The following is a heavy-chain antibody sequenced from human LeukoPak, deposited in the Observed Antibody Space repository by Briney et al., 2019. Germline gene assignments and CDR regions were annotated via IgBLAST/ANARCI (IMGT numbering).Heavy chain of an antibody. D-gene: IGHD3-10*01. Sequence: SETLSLTCTVSGGSISSGDYYWVWIRQHPGKGLEWIGEINRSGSTNYNPSLKSRVTISVDTSKNQFSLKLSSVTAADTAVYYCATTYMVRGVADYWGQGTLVTVSS. V-gene: IGHV4-39*07. CDR2: INRSGST. CDR1: GGSISSGDYY. CDR3: ATTYMVRGVADY. J-gene: IGHJ4*02.